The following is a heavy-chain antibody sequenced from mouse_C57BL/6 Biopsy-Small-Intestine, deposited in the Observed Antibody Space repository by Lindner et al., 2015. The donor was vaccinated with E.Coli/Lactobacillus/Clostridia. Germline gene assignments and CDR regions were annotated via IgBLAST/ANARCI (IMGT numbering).Heavy chain of an antibody. CDR2: IYPRSGNT. Sequence: VQLQESGAELARPGASVKLSYKASGYTFTSFGISWVKQRAGQGLEWIGEIYPRSGNTYYNEKFKGKATLTADKPSSTAYMELRSLTSEDSAVYFCARDDYAWYFDVWGTGTTVTVSS. D-gene: IGHD2-4*01. V-gene: IGHV1-81*01. J-gene: IGHJ1*03. CDR1: GYTFTSFG. CDR3: ARDDYAWYFDV.